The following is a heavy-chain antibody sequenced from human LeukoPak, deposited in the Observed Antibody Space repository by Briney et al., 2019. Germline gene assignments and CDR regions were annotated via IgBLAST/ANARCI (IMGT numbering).Heavy chain of an antibody. CDR1: GFTFSSYA. V-gene: IGHV3-23*01. CDR2: ISGSGGST. D-gene: IGHD1-26*01. Sequence: PGGSLRLSCAASGFTFSSYAMSWVRQAPGKGLEWVSAISGSGGSTYYADSVKGRFTISRDNSKNTLYLQMNSLRAEDTAAYYCARGDPRVGATDYWGQGTLVTVSS. CDR3: ARGDPRVGATDY. J-gene: IGHJ4*02.